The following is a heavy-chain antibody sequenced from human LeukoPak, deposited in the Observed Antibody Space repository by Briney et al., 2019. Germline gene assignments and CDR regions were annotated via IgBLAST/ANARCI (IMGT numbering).Heavy chain of an antibody. J-gene: IGHJ6*03. V-gene: IGHV4-30-2*05. D-gene: IGHD3-3*01. CDR3: AREEVRFLEWLKYPYYYYYMDV. Sequence: LSLKSRVTISVDTSKNQFSLKLSSVTAADTAVYYCAREEVRFLEWLKYPYYYYYMDVWGKGTTVTVSS.